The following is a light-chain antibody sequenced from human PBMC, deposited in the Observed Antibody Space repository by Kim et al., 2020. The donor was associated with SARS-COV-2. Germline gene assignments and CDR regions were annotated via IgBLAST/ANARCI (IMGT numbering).Light chain of an antibody. CDR2: GNS. V-gene: IGLV1-40*01. J-gene: IGLJ3*02. CDR3: QSYDSSLSGEWV. CDR1: SSNIGAGYV. Sequence: VTLSGTGSSSNIGAGYVVHWYQQLPGTAPKLLIYGNSNRPSGVPDRFSGSKSGTSASLAITGLQAEDEADYYCQSYDSSLSGEWVFGGGTQLTVL.